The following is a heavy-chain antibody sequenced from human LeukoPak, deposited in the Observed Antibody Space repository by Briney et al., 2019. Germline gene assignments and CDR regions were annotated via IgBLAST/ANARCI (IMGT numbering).Heavy chain of an antibody. V-gene: IGHV3-15*01. D-gene: IGHD6-6*01. CDR3: HTDRQLVPFDY. J-gene: IGHJ4*02. Sequence: PGGSLRLSCEASGFALNDAWMTWVRQAPGKGLECVGRIKSEAYGGTTNYAAPLKGRFDISRDDSRNTLYLRMNSLKTEDTAVYYCHTDRQLVPFDYWGQGTLVTVSS. CDR1: GFALNDAW. CDR2: IKSEAYGGTT.